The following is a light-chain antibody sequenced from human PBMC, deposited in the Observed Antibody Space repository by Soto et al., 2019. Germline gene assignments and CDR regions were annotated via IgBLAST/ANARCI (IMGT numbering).Light chain of an antibody. J-gene: IGLJ1*01. Sequence: QSVLTQPPSVSGAPGQRVTISCTGGNSNIGASNDVHWYQQLPGTAPKLLIYDDNKRPSGIPDRFSGSKSGTSATLGITGFQTGDEADYYCGSWDSSLSAYVFGTGTKLTVL. CDR3: GSWDSSLSAYV. V-gene: IGLV1-51*01. CDR2: DDN. CDR1: NSNIGASND.